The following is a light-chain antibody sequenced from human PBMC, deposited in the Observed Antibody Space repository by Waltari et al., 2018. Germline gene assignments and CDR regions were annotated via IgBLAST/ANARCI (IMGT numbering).Light chain of an antibody. CDR3: QQRGDWPIT. CDR1: QSIGNY. V-gene: IGKV3-11*01. CDR2: GAS. Sequence: EIVLTQAPATLSLSPGERGTLSCRASQSIGNYLAWYQQKPGQAPRLLIYGASDRATGIPARFSDSESGTDFTFTISSLEPEDFAVYYCQQRGDWPITFGQGTRLEIK. J-gene: IGKJ5*01.